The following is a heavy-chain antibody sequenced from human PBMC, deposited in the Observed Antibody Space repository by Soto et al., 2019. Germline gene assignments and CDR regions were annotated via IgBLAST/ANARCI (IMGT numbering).Heavy chain of an antibody. CDR1: GFTFSSYN. D-gene: IGHD6-19*01. V-gene: IGHV3-48*02. CDR2: ISSSSSTI. Sequence: GGSLRLSCAASGFTFSSYNMNWVRQAPGKGLEWVSYISSSSSTIYYADSVKGRFTISRDNAKNSLYLQMNSLRDEDTAVYYCARDVGSGWYGRKIGAFDIWGQGTMVTVSS. CDR3: ARDVGSGWYGRKIGAFDI. J-gene: IGHJ3*02.